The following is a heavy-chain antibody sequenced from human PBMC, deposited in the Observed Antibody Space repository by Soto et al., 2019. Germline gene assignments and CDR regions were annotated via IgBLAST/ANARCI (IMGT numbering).Heavy chain of an antibody. D-gene: IGHD6-6*01. J-gene: IGHJ4*02. Sequence: GGSLRLSCAASGFTFSSYWMSWVRQAPGKGLEWVANIKQDGSEKYYVDSVKGRFTISRDNAKNSLYLQMNSLRAEDTAVYYCAREIGGWYSSSKYWGQGTLVTVSS. CDR3: AREIGGWYSSSKY. CDR2: IKQDGSEK. CDR1: GFTFSSYW. V-gene: IGHV3-7*01.